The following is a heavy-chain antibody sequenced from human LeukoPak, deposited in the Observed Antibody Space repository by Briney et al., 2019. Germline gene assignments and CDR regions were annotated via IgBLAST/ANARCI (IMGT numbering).Heavy chain of an antibody. V-gene: IGHV4-39*01. J-gene: IGHJ1*01. Sequence: SETQSLTCTVSGDSINSGSYYWGWIRQPPGKGLEWIGSIYYSGTTYYNPSLKSRVTISVDTSKNQFSLKLSSVTAADTAVYYCAPYCSGGSCTGYAQYWGQSALATVSS. D-gene: IGHD2-15*01. CDR1: GDSINSGSYY. CDR3: APYCSGGSCTGYAQY. CDR2: IYYSGTT.